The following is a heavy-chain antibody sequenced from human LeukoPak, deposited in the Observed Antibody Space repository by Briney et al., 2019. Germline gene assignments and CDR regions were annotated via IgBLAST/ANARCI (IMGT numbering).Heavy chain of an antibody. D-gene: IGHD5-18*01. J-gene: IGHJ5*02. CDR1: GSSISSGGYY. Sequence: TSETLSLTCTVSGSSISSGGYYWSWIRQAPGKGLELVANIKQDGSEIYYVDSVKGRFTISRDNAKNALWLQMNSLRVEDTALYYCARGGSTYGAVSVSWGQGTPVTVSS. CDR2: IKQDGSEI. CDR3: ARGGSTYGAVSVS. V-gene: IGHV3-7*01.